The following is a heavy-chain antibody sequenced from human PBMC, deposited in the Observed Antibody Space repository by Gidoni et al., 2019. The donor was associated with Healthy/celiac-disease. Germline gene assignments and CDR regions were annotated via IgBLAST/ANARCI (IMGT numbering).Heavy chain of an antibody. V-gene: IGHV3-7*01. CDR2: IKQDGSEK. D-gene: IGHD5-18*01. CDR1: GFTFSSHW. Sequence: VQLVESGGGLVQPGGSLRLSCAASGFTFSSHWMGWVRQAPGKGLEWVANIKQDGSEKYYVDSVKSRFAISRDNAKNALYLQMNSLRAEDTAVYYCAREDTAMVIDYYGMDVWGQGTTVTVSS. J-gene: IGHJ6*02. CDR3: AREDTAMVIDYYGMDV.